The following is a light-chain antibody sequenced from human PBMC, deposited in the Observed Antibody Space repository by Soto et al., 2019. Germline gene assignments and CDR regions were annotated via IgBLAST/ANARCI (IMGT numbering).Light chain of an antibody. Sequence: DIQMTQSPSTLSASVGDRVTITCRASQSISSHLAWCQQKPGKAPEVLIYDASTLESGVSSRFSGSGSGTKFTLTISNLQPDDFATYFCQQYSSNFYTFGQGTKVDIK. V-gene: IGKV1-5*01. J-gene: IGKJ2*01. CDR2: DAS. CDR3: QQYSSNFYT. CDR1: QSISSH.